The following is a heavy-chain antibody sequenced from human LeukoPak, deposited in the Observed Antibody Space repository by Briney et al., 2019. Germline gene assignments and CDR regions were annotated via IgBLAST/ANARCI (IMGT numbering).Heavy chain of an antibody. Sequence: SETLSLTCTVSGGSISSGDYYWSWIRQPPGKGLEWIGYIYYSGSTYYNPSLKSRVTISVDTSKNQFSLKLSSVTAADTAVYFCTEDNNIARFFVWGQGTLVTVSS. CDR3: TEDNNIARFFV. CDR2: IYYSGST. V-gene: IGHV4-30-4*08. J-gene: IGHJ4*02. D-gene: IGHD1-14*01. CDR1: GGSISSGDYY.